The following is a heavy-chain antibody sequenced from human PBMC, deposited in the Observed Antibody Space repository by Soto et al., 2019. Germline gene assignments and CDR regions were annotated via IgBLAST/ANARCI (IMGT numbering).Heavy chain of an antibody. D-gene: IGHD3-9*01. V-gene: IGHV3-74*01. CDR3: AREKKTYYDILTGPGAFDI. CDR2: INSDGSST. Sequence: PGGSLRLSCAASGFTFSSYWMHWVRQAPGKGLVWVSRINSDGSSTSYADSVKGRFTISRDNAKNTLYLQMNSLRAEDTAVYYCAREKKTYYDILTGPGAFDIWGQGTMVTVSS. CDR1: GFTFSSYW. J-gene: IGHJ3*02.